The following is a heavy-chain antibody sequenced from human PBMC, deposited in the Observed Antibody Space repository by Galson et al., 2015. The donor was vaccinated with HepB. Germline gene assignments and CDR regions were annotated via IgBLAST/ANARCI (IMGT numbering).Heavy chain of an antibody. CDR1: GFTFSSYS. CDR2: ISSGSSEI. V-gene: IGHV3-48*01. CDR3: ATVEILVVRGGLRTRSYFDY. Sequence: SLRLSCAASGFTFSSYSMNWVRQAPGKGLEWVSFISSGSSEIYYADSVKGRFTVSRDNAKNSLSLQMNSLRAEDTAVYHCATVEILVVRGGLRTRSYFDYWGRGTLVTVSS. J-gene: IGHJ4*02. D-gene: IGHD3-10*01.